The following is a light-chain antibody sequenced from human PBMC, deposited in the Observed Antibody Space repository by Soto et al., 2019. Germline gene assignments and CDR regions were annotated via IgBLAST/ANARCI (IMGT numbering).Light chain of an antibody. Sequence: EIVLTQSPATLSLSPGERATLSCRASQSVSSYLAWYQQKPCQAPRLLIYDASNRATGIPARFSGSGSGTDFTLTISSLEPEDFAVYYCQQRSNWPPVYTFGQGTKLEIK. CDR2: DAS. CDR1: QSVSSY. V-gene: IGKV3-11*01. J-gene: IGKJ2*01. CDR3: QQRSNWPPVYT.